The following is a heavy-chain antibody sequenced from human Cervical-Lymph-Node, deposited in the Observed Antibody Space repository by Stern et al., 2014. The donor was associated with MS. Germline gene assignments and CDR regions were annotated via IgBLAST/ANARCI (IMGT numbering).Heavy chain of an antibody. CDR3: ARCRPGELFPDY. Sequence: VQLVESGAEVKKPGASGKVSCKASGYTFTSYEINWVRQATGHGLEWMGWMNPNSGNTGYAQNFQGRVTMTRNTSISTAYMELSSLRSEDTAVYYCARCRPGELFPDYWGQGTLVTVSS. CDR2: MNPNSGNT. CDR1: GYTFTSYE. D-gene: IGHD3-10*01. J-gene: IGHJ4*02. V-gene: IGHV1-8*01.